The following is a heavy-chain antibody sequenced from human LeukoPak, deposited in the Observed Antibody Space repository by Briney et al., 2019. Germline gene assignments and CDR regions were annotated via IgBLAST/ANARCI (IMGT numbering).Heavy chain of an antibody. J-gene: IGHJ4*02. Sequence: MTSETLSLTCAVYGGSFSGYYWSWIRQPPGKGLEWIGEINHSGSTNYNPSLKSRVTISVDTSKNQFSLKLSSVTAADTAVYYCARGRGTVTTRGPVDYWGQGTLVTVSS. D-gene: IGHD4-17*01. CDR1: GGSFSGYY. V-gene: IGHV4-34*01. CDR3: ARGRGTVTTRGPVDY. CDR2: INHSGST.